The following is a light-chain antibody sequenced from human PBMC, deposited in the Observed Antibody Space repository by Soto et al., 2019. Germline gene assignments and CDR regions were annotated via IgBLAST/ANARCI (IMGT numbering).Light chain of an antibody. CDR2: KAS. J-gene: IGKJ1*01. CDR1: QNINDL. Sequence: DIQMTHSPSTLSPSVGARVTITCLASQNINDLLAWYQQKPGKAPNLLIYKASSLESGVPSRFSGSGYGTEFTLTISSLQPDDFATFYCQQYSTYSRAFGQGTKVDI. CDR3: QQYSTYSRA. V-gene: IGKV1-5*03.